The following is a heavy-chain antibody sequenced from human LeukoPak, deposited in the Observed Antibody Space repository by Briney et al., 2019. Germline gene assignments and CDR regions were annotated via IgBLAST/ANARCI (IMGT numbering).Heavy chain of an antibody. CDR2: ISGDGSIT. J-gene: IGHJ3*02. CDR3: ASGNSHAFDI. Sequence: SGGSLRLSRAASGFTFSTQWMYWVRQAPGKELVWVSRISGDGSITSYADSVKGRFTISRDNAKDTLYLQMNSLRAEDTAVYYCASGNSHAFDIWGQGTMVTVSS. V-gene: IGHV3-74*01. CDR1: GFTFSTQW.